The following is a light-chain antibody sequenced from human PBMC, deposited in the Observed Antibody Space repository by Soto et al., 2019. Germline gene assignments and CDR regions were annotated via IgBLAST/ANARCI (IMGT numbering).Light chain of an antibody. V-gene: IGKV1-5*01. CDR3: QQYNSYQYT. J-gene: IGKJ2*01. CDR2: DAS. CDR1: QSVSHW. Sequence: DIQMTQSPSTLSASVGDRVTITCRASQSVSHWLAWYQQKPGKAPKALIYDASTLETGVPSRFSGSGSGTDFTLTSSSLQPDDFATYYCQQYNSYQYTFGQGTKLEMK.